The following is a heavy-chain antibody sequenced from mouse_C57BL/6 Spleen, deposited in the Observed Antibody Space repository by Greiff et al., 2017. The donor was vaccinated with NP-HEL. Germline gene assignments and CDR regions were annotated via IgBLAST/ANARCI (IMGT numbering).Heavy chain of an antibody. Sequence: VQLQQPGAELVRPGSSVKLSCKASGYTFTSYWMHWVKQRPIQGLEWIGNIDPSDSETHYNQKFKDKATLPVDKSSSTAYMQLSSLTSEDSAVYYCARVAYYSNFLFAYWGQGTLVTVSA. V-gene: IGHV1-52*01. J-gene: IGHJ3*01. CDR2: IDPSDSET. CDR3: ARVAYYSNFLFAY. D-gene: IGHD2-5*01. CDR1: GYTFTSYW.